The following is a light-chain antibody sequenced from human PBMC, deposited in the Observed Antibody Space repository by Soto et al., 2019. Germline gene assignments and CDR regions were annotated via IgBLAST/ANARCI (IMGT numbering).Light chain of an antibody. V-gene: IGLV7-43*01. CDR2: STS. Sequence: QTVVTQEPSLTVSPGGTVTLTCASSTGAVTSGYYPKWFQQKPGQAPTALIYSTSNKHSWTPARFSGSLLGGKAALTLSGVQPEDEAEYYCLLYYGGAVFGGETKVTVL. J-gene: IGLJ2*01. CDR3: LLYYGGAV. CDR1: TGAVTSGYY.